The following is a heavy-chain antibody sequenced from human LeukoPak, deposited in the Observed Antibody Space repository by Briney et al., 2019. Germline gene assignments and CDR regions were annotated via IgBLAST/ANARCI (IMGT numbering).Heavy chain of an antibody. Sequence: GGSLRLSCAASGFTFSTYSMSWVRQAPGKGLQWVANIKQDGSQTYCVDSVRGRFTISRDNAKNSLYLQMTSLRAEDTAVYYCARGGGLYRYWGQGTLVTVSS. CDR2: IKQDGSQT. CDR3: ARGGGLYRY. V-gene: IGHV3-7*05. J-gene: IGHJ4*02. CDR1: GFTFSTYS. D-gene: IGHD4-23*01.